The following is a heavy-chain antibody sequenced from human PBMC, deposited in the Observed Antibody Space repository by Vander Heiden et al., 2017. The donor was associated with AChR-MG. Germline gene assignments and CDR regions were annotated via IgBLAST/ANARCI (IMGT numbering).Heavy chain of an antibody. D-gene: IGHD2-2*02. CDR2: IISMFGTA. Sequence: QVQLVQSGAEVEKSVSSVKVSCKDSGGTFSIYAISWVRQSPGQGLEWMGGIISMFGTADYERKFQGRVTITADESTSTAYMGLSSLRSEDTAVYYCARLIYTTYYYYGMDVWGQGTTVTVSS. J-gene: IGHJ6*02. CDR1: GGTFSIYA. CDR3: ARLIYTTYYYYGMDV. V-gene: IGHV1-69*01.